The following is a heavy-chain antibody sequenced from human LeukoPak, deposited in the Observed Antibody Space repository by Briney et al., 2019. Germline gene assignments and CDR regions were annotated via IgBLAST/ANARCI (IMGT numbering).Heavy chain of an antibody. Sequence: GESLKISCKGSGYSFTSYWIGWVRQMPGKGLEWMGVIYPGNSDTRYSPSFQGQVTISADKSISTAYLQGSSLQASDAAMYYCARRIGNNFHYWGQGTLVTVSS. J-gene: IGHJ4*02. CDR1: GYSFTSYW. CDR2: IYPGNSDT. V-gene: IGHV5-51*01. D-gene: IGHD1-14*01. CDR3: ARRIGNNFHY.